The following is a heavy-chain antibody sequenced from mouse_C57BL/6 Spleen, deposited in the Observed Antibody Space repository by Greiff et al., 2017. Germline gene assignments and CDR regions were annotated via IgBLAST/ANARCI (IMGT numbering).Heavy chain of an antibody. CDR1: GYAFSSYW. CDR2: IYHGDGDT. CDR3: ARGRDYYYAMDY. V-gene: IGHV1-80*01. D-gene: IGHD3-3*01. Sequence: QVQLQQSGAELVKPGASVKISCKASGYAFSSYWMNWVKQRPGKGLEWIAQIYHGDGDTHYIGKFKGRAPLSADNASSTAYMQLSSLTSEDTAVYFCARGRDYYYAMDYWGQGTSVTVSS. J-gene: IGHJ4*01.